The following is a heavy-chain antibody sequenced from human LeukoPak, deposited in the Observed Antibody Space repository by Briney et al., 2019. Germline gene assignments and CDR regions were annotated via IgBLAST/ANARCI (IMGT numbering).Heavy chain of an antibody. CDR1: GFTFSSYA. D-gene: IGHD3-22*01. V-gene: IGHV3-30-3*01. Sequence: PGRSLRLSCAASGFTFSSYAMHWVRQAPGKGLEWVAVISYDGSNKYYADSVKGRFTISRDNSKNTLYLQMNSLRAEDTAVYYCAREPYYYDSSGYYPLDYWGQGTLVTVSS. CDR2: ISYDGSNK. J-gene: IGHJ4*02. CDR3: AREPYYYDSSGYYPLDY.